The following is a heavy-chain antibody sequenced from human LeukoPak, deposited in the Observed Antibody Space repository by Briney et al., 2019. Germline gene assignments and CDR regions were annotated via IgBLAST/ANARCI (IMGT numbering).Heavy chain of an antibody. CDR2: IYYSGIT. CDR1: GGSMSSYY. V-gene: IGHV4-59*01. J-gene: IGHJ4*02. D-gene: IGHD3-22*01. Sequence: SETLSLTCTVSGGSMSSYYWSWIRQPAGKGLEWIGYIYYSGITNYNPSLKSRVTISVDTSKNQFSLKLSSVTAADTAVYYCAKDLSYFNSWGQGTLVTVSS. CDR3: AKDLSYFNS.